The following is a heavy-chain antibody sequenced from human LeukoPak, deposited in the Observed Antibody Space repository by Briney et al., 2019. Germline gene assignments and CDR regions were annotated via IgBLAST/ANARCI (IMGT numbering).Heavy chain of an antibody. CDR1: GFTFSSSS. J-gene: IGHJ4*02. V-gene: IGHV3-23*01. CDR2: ISNNGGYT. D-gene: IGHD2-15*01. Sequence: GGSLRLSCAASGFTFSSSSMNWVRQAPGKGLEWVSAISNNGGYTYYADSVQGRFTISRDNSKSTLCLQMNSLRAEDTAVYYCAKQLGYCSDGSCYFPYWGQGTLVTVSS. CDR3: AKQLGYCSDGSCYFPY.